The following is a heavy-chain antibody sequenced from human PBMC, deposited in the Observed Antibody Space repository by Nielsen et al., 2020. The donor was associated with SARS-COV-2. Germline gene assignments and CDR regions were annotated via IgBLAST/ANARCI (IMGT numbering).Heavy chain of an antibody. Sequence: SETLSLTCAVYGGSFRGYFWSWIRQPPGKGLEWIGEINHSGSTNYNPSLKSRLTISVDTSKNQFSLKLSSVTAADTAVYYCAREKRLYGYSSGCSLDYWGQGTLVTVSS. CDR1: GGSFRGYF. CDR2: INHSGST. V-gene: IGHV4-34*01. J-gene: IGHJ4*02. D-gene: IGHD6-19*01. CDR3: AREKRLYGYSSGCSLDY.